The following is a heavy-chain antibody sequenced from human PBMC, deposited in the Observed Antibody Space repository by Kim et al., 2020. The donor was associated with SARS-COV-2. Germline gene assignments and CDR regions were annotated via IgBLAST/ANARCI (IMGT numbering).Heavy chain of an antibody. D-gene: IGHD3-3*01. Sequence: GGSLRLSCAASGFTFSSYSMNWVRQAPGKGLEWVSYIRSSSSTIYYADSVKGRFTISRDNAKNSLYLQMNSLRAEDTAVYYCARNYMGWLSRYYFDYWGQGTLVTVSS. J-gene: IGHJ4*02. V-gene: IGHV3-48*01. CDR3: ARNYMGWLSRYYFDY. CDR2: IRSSSSTI. CDR1: GFTFSSYS.